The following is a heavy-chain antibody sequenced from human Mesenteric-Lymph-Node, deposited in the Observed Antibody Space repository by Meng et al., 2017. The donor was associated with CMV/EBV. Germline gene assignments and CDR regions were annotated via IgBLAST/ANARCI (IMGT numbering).Heavy chain of an antibody. CDR1: GFTFSSYW. V-gene: IGHV3-7*03. J-gene: IGHJ4*02. D-gene: IGHD2-2*01. CDR3: AKGYCSSTSCYQDY. CDR2: IKQDGSEK. Sequence: GGSLRLSCAASGFTFSSYWMSWVRQAPGKGLEWVANIKQDGSEKYYVDSVKGRFTISRDNAKNSLYLQMNSLRAEDMALYYCAKGYCSSTSCYQDYWGQGTLVTVSS.